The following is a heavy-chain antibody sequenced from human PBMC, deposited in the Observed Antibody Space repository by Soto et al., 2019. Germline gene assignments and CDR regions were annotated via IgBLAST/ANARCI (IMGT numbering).Heavy chain of an antibody. D-gene: IGHD1-26*01. J-gene: IGHJ5*02. CDR3: ATLGPARVLAP. CDR2: LSGSGGGT. CDR1: GFTFRNYD. V-gene: IGHV3-23*01. Sequence: GGSLRLSCAASGFTFRNYDLHWVRQAPGKGLEWVSFLSGSGGGTYYADSVKGRFTISRDNSKNTLYLQMNSLRAEDTAVYYCATLGPARVLAPWGQGTLVTVSS.